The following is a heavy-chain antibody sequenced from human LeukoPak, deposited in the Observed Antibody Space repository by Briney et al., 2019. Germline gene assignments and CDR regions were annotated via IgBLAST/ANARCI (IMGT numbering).Heavy chain of an antibody. CDR1: GGSFSGYY. CDR2: INHSGST. CDR3: AKEGYSS. J-gene: IGHJ4*02. Sequence: PSGTLSLTCAVYGGSFSGYYWSWIRQPPGKGLEWIGEINHSGSTNYNPSLKSRVTISVDTSKNQFSLKLSSVTAADTAVYYCAKEGYSSWGQRTLVTVSS. D-gene: IGHD6-13*01. V-gene: IGHV4-34*01.